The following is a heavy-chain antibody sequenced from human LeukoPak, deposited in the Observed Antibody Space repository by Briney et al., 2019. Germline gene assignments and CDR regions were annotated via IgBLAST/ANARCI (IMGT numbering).Heavy chain of an antibody. CDR2: INWNGGST. V-gene: IGHV3-20*04. CDR3: ARVNPGYYYMDV. D-gene: IGHD1-14*01. CDR1: GFTFDDYG. Sequence: PGGSLRLSCAASGFTFDDYGMSWVRQAPGKGLEWVSGINWNGGSTGYADSVKGRLTISRDNAKNSLYLQMNSLRAEDTALYYCARVNPGYYYMDVWGKGTTVTVSS. J-gene: IGHJ6*03.